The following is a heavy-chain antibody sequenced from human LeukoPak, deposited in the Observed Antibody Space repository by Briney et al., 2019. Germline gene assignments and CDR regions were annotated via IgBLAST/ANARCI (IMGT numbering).Heavy chain of an antibody. CDR3: ARSYGVGAFDI. V-gene: IGHV1-69*02. J-gene: IGHJ3*02. Sequence: ASVKVSCKASGGTFSSHTISWVRQAPGQGLEWMGRIIPILGIANYAQKFQGRVTITADKSTSTAYMELSSLRSEDTAVYYCARSYGVGAFDIWGQGTMVTVSS. D-gene: IGHD3-10*01. CDR1: GGTFSSHT. CDR2: IIPILGIA.